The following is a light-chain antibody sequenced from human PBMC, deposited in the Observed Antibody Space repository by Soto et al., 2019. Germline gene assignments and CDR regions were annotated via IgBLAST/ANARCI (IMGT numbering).Light chain of an antibody. V-gene: IGLV2-11*01. Sequence: QSVLTQPRSVSGSPGQSVTISCTGTSSDVGGYNVVSWYQQHPGKAPKFLIYDVSKRPSGVPDRFSGSKSGNTASLTISGLQAEDEADYYCCSYAGSYSWVFGGGTKLTVL. CDR1: SSDVGGYNV. CDR2: DVS. J-gene: IGLJ3*02. CDR3: CSYAGSYSWV.